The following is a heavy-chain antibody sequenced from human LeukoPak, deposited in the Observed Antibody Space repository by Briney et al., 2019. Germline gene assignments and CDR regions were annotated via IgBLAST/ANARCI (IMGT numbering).Heavy chain of an antibody. V-gene: IGHV3-7*01. CDR3: AREYSSGWRQEFDY. CDR2: IKQDGSEK. D-gene: IGHD6-19*01. Sequence: PGGSLRLSCAASGFTFSSYWMSWVRQAPGKGLEWVANIKQDGSEKYYVDSVKGRFTISRDNAKNSLYLQMNSLRAEDTAVYYCAREYSSGWRQEFDYWGQGTLVTVSS. J-gene: IGHJ4*02. CDR1: GFTFSSYW.